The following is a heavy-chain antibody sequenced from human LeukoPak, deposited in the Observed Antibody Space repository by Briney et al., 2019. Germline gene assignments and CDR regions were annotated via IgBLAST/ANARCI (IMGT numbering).Heavy chain of an antibody. CDR1: GVSISSNNW. J-gene: IGHJ4*02. CDR3: ARGGAFWSGYYISGDRQFDY. CDR2: LHHSGTT. V-gene: IGHV4-4*02. Sequence: SETLSLTCAVSGVSISSNNWWTWVRQPPGKGLEWIGELHHSGTTNYNPSLKSRVTISLDKSKNQFSLKLSSVTAADTAVYYCARGGAFWSGYYISGDRQFDYWGQGTLVTVSS. D-gene: IGHD3-3*01.